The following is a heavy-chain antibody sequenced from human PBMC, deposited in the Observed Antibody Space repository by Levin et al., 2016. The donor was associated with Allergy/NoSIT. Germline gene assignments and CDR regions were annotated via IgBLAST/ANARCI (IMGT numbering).Heavy chain of an antibody. J-gene: IGHJ5*02. CDR3: ARGGEQWSTTLHWFDP. V-gene: IGHV3-30*04. D-gene: IGHD6-19*01. CDR1: GFIFSSYA. Sequence: GGSLRLSCAASGFIFSSYAMHWVRQAPGKGLEWVAVISYDGSNKYYADSVKGRFTISRDNSKNTLYLQMNSLRAEDTAVYYCARGGEQWSTTLHWFDPWGQGTLVTVSS. CDR2: ISYDGSNK.